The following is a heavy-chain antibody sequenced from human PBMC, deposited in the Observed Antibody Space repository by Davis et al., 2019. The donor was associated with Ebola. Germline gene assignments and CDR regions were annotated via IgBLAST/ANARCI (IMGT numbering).Heavy chain of an antibody. Sequence: GSLRLPCAALGFTLSCYAMQWVRQAPGQGLEGVAVISYEGSNKYYADSVKGRFTISRDNSKNTLYLQMNSLRAEDTAVYYCARGSKWELLTFAFDYWGQGTLVTVSS. CDR1: GFTLSCYA. J-gene: IGHJ4*02. D-gene: IGHD1-26*01. CDR3: ARGSKWELLTFAFDY. V-gene: IGHV3-30-3*01. CDR2: ISYEGSNK.